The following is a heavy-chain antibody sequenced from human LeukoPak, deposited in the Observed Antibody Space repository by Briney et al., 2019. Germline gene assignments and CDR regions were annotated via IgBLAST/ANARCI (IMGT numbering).Heavy chain of an antibody. Sequence: GGSLRLSCAASGFTFSSYSMNWVRQAPGKGLEWVSYISSSSTTTYYADSVKGRFTISRDNAKSSLYLQMNSLRAEDTAVYYCTRDDSSGYYYRILGYWGQGTLVTVSS. J-gene: IGHJ4*02. CDR2: ISSSSTTT. CDR3: TRDDSSGYYYRILGY. V-gene: IGHV3-48*01. D-gene: IGHD3-22*01. CDR1: GFTFSSYS.